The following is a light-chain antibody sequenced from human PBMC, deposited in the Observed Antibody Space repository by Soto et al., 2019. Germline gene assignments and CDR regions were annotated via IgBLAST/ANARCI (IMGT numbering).Light chain of an antibody. Sequence: QSVLTQPPSVSGAPGQRVTISCTGSSSNIGAGYDVHWYQQLPETAPKLLIYGNSNRPSGVPDRFSGSKSGTSASLAITGLQAEDEADYYCQSYDSSLSGSGVFGTGTKLTVL. CDR3: QSYDSSLSGSGV. V-gene: IGLV1-40*01. CDR2: GNS. CDR1: SSNIGAGYD. J-gene: IGLJ1*01.